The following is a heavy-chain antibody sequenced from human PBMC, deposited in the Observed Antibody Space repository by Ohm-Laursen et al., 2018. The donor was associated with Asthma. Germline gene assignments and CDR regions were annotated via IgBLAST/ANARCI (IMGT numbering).Heavy chain of an antibody. J-gene: IGHJ3*02. D-gene: IGHD5-24*01. V-gene: IGHV1-69*01. CDR1: GGTFSSYA. CDR2: IIPIFGTA. Sequence: GSSVKVSCKASGGTFSSYAISWVRQAPGQGLEWMGGIIPIFGTANYAQKFQGRVTITADESTSTAYMELSSLRSEDTAVYYCARVQAMATIFDAFDIWGQGTMVTVSS. CDR3: ARVQAMATIFDAFDI.